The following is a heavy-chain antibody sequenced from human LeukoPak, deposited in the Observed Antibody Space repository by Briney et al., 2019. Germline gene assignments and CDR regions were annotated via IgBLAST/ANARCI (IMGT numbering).Heavy chain of an antibody. J-gene: IGHJ3*02. CDR2: ISAYNGNT. CDR1: GYTFTSYG. Sequence: ASVKVSCKASGYTFTSYGISWVRQAPGQGLEWMGWISAYNGNTNYAQKLQGRVTMTTDTSTSTAYMELRSLRSDDTAVYYCATGIVGATTAKDAFDIWDQGTMVTVSS. D-gene: IGHD1-26*01. V-gene: IGHV1-18*01. CDR3: ATGIVGATTAKDAFDI.